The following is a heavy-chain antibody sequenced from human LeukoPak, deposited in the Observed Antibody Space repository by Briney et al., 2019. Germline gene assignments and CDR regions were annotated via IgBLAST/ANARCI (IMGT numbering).Heavy chain of an antibody. V-gene: IGHV3-53*01. J-gene: IGHJ6*02. CDR3: AKDRDDFWSGYYFPAYYYGMDV. D-gene: IGHD3-3*01. CDR2: IYSGGTT. CDR1: GFTVSSNY. Sequence: PGGSLRLSCAASGFTVSSNYMSWVRQAPGKGLEWVSVIYSGGTTNYADSVKGRFTISRDNSKNTLYLQMNSLRAEDTAVYYCAKDRDDFWSGYYFPAYYYGMDVWGQGTTVTVSS.